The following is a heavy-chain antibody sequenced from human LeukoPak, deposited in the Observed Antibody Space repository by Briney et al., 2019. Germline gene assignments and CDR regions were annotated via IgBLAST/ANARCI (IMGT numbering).Heavy chain of an antibody. J-gene: IGHJ4*02. Sequence: PGGSLRLSCAASGFTFSSYAMHWVRQAPGKGLEWVAVISYDGSNKYYADSVKGRFTISRDNSKNTLYLQMNSLRAEDTAVYYCARVADYYFDYWGQGTLVTVSS. D-gene: IGHD3/OR15-3a*01. CDR3: ARVADYYFDY. CDR2: ISYDGSNK. V-gene: IGHV3-30*04. CDR1: GFTFSSYA.